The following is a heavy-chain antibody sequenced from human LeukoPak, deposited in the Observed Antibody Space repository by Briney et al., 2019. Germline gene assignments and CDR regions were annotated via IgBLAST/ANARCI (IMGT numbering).Heavy chain of an antibody. CDR3: ARSEVGVAGPLDI. CDR1: GFSFSDYF. V-gene: IGHV3-11*04. CDR2: INSGGNSI. D-gene: IGHD1-26*01. J-gene: IGHJ3*02. Sequence: GGSLRLSCAASGFSFSDYFMTWIRQAPGKGLEWVSYINSGGNSIYYADSVKGRFTISSDSAKSSLYLQMNSLRAEDTAVYYCARSEVGVAGPLDIWGQGTMVIVSS.